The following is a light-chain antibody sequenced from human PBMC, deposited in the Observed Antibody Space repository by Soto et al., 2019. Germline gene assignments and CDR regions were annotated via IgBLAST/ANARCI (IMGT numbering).Light chain of an antibody. CDR1: QGISSW. CDR3: HQANSFPFT. J-gene: IGKJ4*01. V-gene: IGKV1-12*01. CDR2: AAS. Sequence: DIQMTQSPSSVSASVGDRVTITCRASQGISSWLAWYQQKPGKAPKLLIYAASSLQSGVPSRFSGRGSETDVTLTNSDLQAEDCAAYYCHQANSFPFTFGGGTKVAIK.